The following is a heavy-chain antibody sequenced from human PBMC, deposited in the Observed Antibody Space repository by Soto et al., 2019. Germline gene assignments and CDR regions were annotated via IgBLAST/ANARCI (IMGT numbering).Heavy chain of an antibody. J-gene: IGHJ4*02. Sequence: SETLSLTCAVYGGSFSGYYWSWLRQPPGKGLEWIGEFNHRGSTNYNPSLKSRVTISVDTPKNQFSLTLNSVTATDTAVYFCARDLGQGNTPAHNYFDYWGQGTLVTVS. D-gene: IGHD2-15*01. CDR2: FNHRGST. V-gene: IGHV4-34*01. CDR1: GGSFSGYY. CDR3: ARDLGQGNTPAHNYFDY.